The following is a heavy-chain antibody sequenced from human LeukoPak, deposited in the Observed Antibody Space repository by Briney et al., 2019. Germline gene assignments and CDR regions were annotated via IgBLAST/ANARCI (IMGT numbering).Heavy chain of an antibody. V-gene: IGHV1-18*01. CDR2: ISAYNGNT. J-gene: IGHJ6*02. CDR1: GYTFTSYG. CDR3: AREGSSWYFHYYYYYGMDV. Sequence: ASVKVSCKASGYTFTSYGISWVRQAPGQGLEWMGWISAYNGNTNYAQKLQGRVTMTTDTSTSTAYMELRSLRSDDTAVYYCAREGSSWYFHYYYYYGMDVWGQGTTVTVSS. D-gene: IGHD6-13*01.